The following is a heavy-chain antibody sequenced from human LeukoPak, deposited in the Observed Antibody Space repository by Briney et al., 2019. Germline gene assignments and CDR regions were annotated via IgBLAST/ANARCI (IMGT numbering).Heavy chain of an antibody. CDR1: GFTFSDAW. J-gene: IGHJ3*02. CDR3: TTNDAFDI. V-gene: IGHV3-15*01. Sequence: GGSLRLSCVASGFTFSDAWVNWVRPAPGKGLEWVGRIKRKADGGPTDYAAPVKGRFTISRDDSKDTLYLQMNSLKTEDTAMYYCTTNDAFDIWGQGTMVTVSS. CDR2: IKRKADGGPT.